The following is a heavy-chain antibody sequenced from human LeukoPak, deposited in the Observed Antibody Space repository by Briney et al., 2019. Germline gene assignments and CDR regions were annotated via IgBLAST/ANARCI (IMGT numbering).Heavy chain of an antibody. J-gene: IGHJ4*02. CDR2: IHHSGSN. V-gene: IGHV4-34*04. D-gene: IGHD5-24*01. Sequence: SGTLSLTCAGSGWTFSSYYLSWIRQPPGKGLECIGEIHHSGSNNNNPSLKSRHTSTVDTSKNQFSLKLRSETAADTAVYYCARSRGWLQSHPLGYWGQGTLVTVSS. CDR3: ARSRGWLQSHPLGY. CDR1: GWTFSSYY.